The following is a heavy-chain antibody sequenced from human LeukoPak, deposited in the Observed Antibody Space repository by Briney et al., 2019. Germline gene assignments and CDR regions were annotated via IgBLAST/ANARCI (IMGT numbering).Heavy chain of an antibody. V-gene: IGHV3-30*04. CDR3: ARDAYCGGDCYWTDFDY. Sequence: PGGSLRLSCAASGFTFSSYAMHWVRQAPGKGLEWVAVISYDGSNKYYADSVKGRFTISRDNAKNSLYLQMNSLRAEDTAVYYCARDAYCGGDCYWTDFDYWGQGTLVTVSS. J-gene: IGHJ4*02. CDR1: GFTFSSYA. D-gene: IGHD2-21*02. CDR2: ISYDGSNK.